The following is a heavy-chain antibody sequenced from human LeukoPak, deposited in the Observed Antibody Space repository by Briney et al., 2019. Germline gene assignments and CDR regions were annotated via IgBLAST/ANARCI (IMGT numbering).Heavy chain of an antibody. CDR2: IYYSGST. CDR1: GASISSYY. J-gene: IGHJ4*02. V-gene: IGHV4-59*01. CDR3: VRVGGGVSGSFDY. Sequence: KPSETLSLTCTVSGASISSYYWSWIRQPPGKGLEWIGYIYYSGSTNYNPSLKSRVTISVDTSKNQFSLKLCSVTAADTAVYFCVRVGGGVSGSFDYWGQGTLVTVSS. D-gene: IGHD1-26*01.